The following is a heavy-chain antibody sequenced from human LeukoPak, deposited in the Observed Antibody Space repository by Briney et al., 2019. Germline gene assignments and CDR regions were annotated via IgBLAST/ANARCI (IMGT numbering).Heavy chain of an antibody. Sequence: PGGSLRLSCAASGFTFDDYAMHWVRQAPGKGLEWVSDISWNSGSIGYADSVKGRFTISRDNAKNSLYLQMNSLRAEDTALYYCAKDMGYCSSTSCYVFDYWGQGTLVTVSS. CDR1: GFTFDDYA. D-gene: IGHD2-2*01. CDR2: ISWNSGSI. CDR3: AKDMGYCSSTSCYVFDY. J-gene: IGHJ4*02. V-gene: IGHV3-9*01.